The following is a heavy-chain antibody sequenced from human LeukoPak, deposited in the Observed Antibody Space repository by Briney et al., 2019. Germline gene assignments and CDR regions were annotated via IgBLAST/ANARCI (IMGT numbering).Heavy chain of an antibody. Sequence: SVKVSCKASGGTFSSYAISWVRQAPGQGLEWMGRIIPILGIANYAQKFQGRVTITADKSTSTAYMELSSLRSEDTAVYYCARGVSTSKLIDAFDIWGQGTMVTVSS. CDR3: ARGVSTSKLIDAFDI. V-gene: IGHV1-69*04. J-gene: IGHJ3*02. CDR1: GGTFSSYA. CDR2: IIPILGIA. D-gene: IGHD2-2*01.